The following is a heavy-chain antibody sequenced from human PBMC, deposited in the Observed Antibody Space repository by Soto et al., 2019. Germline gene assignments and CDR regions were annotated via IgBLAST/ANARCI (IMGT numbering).Heavy chain of an antibody. V-gene: IGHV4-34*01. CDR3: ARDAQSYYYKITNYYFDS. Sequence: KTSETLSLTCAVNGGSFIGYYWNWVRQSPEKGLEWIGEINHSGNTNYNPSLKSRVTISVDASKNQFSLNLNSVTAADTAVYYCARDAQSYYYKITNYYFDSWGQGTLVTVSS. CDR2: INHSGNT. CDR1: GGSFIGYY. J-gene: IGHJ4*02. D-gene: IGHD3-10*01.